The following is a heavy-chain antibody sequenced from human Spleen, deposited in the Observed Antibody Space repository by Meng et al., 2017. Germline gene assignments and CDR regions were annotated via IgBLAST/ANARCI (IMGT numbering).Heavy chain of an antibody. CDR3: ARGPEAPYSSGWIFDY. Sequence: QGQLQESGPGRGKPSQTLSLTCAVYGGSFSGYYWNWIRQPPGKGLEWIGEIYHSGSTNYNPSLKSRVTISVDKSKNQFSLKLSSVTAADTAVYYCARGPEAPYSSGWIFDYWGQGTLVTVSS. CDR1: GGSFSGYY. J-gene: IGHJ4*02. CDR2: IYHSGST. D-gene: IGHD6-19*01. V-gene: IGHV4-34*09.